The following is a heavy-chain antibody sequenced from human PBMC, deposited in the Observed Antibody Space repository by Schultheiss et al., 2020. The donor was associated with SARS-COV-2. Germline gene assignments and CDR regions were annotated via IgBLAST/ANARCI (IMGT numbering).Heavy chain of an antibody. CDR1: GGSISSGGYY. D-gene: IGHD3-22*01. J-gene: IGHJ4*02. Sequence: LTCTVSGGSISSGGYYWSWIRQHPGKGLEWIGYIYYSGSTYYNPSLKSRVTISVDTSKNQFSLKLSSVTAADTAVYYCARVGYYYDSSGYYPYYFDYWGQGTLVTVSS. CDR2: IYYSGST. CDR3: ARVGYYYDSSGYYPYYFDY. V-gene: IGHV4-31*03.